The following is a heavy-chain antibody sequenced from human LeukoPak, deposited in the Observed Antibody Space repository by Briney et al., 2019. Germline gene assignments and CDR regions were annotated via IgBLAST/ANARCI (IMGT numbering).Heavy chain of an antibody. D-gene: IGHD2-15*01. J-gene: IGHJ4*02. Sequence: GGSLRLSCAASGFTFSSYYMNWVRQAPGKGLEWVSSISSSSSYIYYADSVKGRFTVSRDTAKNSLYLQMNSLRAEDTAVYYCARAYCSGGSCYPFDYWGLGTLVTVSS. CDR3: ARAYCSGGSCYPFDY. V-gene: IGHV3-21*01. CDR2: ISSSSSYI. CDR1: GFTFSSYY.